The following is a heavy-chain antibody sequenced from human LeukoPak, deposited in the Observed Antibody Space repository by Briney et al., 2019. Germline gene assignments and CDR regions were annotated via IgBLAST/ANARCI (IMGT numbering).Heavy chain of an antibody. CDR2: IRSEPNSYAT. Sequence: TGGSLKLSCAASGFTFSGSSMHWVRQASGKGLEWVGRIRSEPNSYATAYAASVNGRFTISRDDSKNTAYLQMNSLKTEDTAVYYCTSATSNYSSSWYYCHGMDVWGQGTTVTVSS. V-gene: IGHV3-73*01. D-gene: IGHD6-13*01. CDR1: GFTFSGSS. J-gene: IGHJ6*02. CDR3: TSATSNYSSSWYYCHGMDV.